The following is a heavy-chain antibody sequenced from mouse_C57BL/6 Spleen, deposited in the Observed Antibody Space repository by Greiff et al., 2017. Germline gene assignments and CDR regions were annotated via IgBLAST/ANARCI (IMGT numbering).Heavy chain of an antibody. Sequence: DVQLQESGPGLVKPSQSLSLTCSVTGYSITSGYYWNWIRQFPGNKLEWMGYISYDGSNNYNPSLKNRISITRDTSKNQFFLKLNSVTTEDTATYYCARGDYGFDVWGTGTTVTVSS. J-gene: IGHJ1*03. CDR3: ARGDYGFDV. CDR2: ISYDGSN. V-gene: IGHV3-6*01. CDR1: GYSITSGYY. D-gene: IGHD2-4*01.